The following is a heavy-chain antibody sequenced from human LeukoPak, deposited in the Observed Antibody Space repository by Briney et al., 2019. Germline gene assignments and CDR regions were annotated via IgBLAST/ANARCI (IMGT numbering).Heavy chain of an antibody. CDR1: GGTFSSYA. J-gene: IGHJ6*02. V-gene: IGHV1-69*13. D-gene: IGHD3-10*01. CDR3: ARWRGSGSYYNEFPYYYYYGMDV. Sequence: GASVKVSCKASGGTFSSYAISWVRQAPGQGLEWMGGIIPIFGTANYAQKFQGRVTITADESTSTAYMELSSLRSEDTAVYYCARWRGSGSYYNEFPYYYYYGMDVWGQGTTVTVSS. CDR2: IIPIFGTA.